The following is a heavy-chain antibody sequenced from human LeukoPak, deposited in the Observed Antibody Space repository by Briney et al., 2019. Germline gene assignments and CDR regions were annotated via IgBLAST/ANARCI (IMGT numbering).Heavy chain of an antibody. CDR3: ARGPNVLLWFGELFTFGY. V-gene: IGHV1-2*04. J-gene: IGHJ4*02. Sequence: ASVKVSCKASGYTFTGYYMHWVRQAPGQGLEWMGWINPNSGGTNYAQKFQGWVTMTRDTSISTAYMELSRLRSDDTAVYYCARGPNVLLWFGELFTFGYWGQGTLVTVSS. D-gene: IGHD3-10*01. CDR2: INPNSGGT. CDR1: GYTFTGYY.